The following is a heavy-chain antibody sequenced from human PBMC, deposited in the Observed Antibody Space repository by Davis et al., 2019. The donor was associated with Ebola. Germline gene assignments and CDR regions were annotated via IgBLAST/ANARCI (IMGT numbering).Heavy chain of an antibody. D-gene: IGHD5-12*01. CDR1: GFPFSTYW. Sequence: GESLKISCAASGFPFSTYWMSWVRQAPGKGLEWVANIKQDGSEKYYVDSVKGRFTISRDNAKNSLYLQMNSLRAEDTAVYYCARGRWLRSFYFDYWGQGTLVTVSS. CDR3: ARGRWLRSFYFDY. CDR2: IKQDGSEK. V-gene: IGHV3-7*01. J-gene: IGHJ4*02.